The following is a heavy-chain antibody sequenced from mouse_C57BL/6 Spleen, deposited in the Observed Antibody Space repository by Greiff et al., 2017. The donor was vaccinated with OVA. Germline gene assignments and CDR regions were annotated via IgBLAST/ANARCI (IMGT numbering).Heavy chain of an antibody. J-gene: IGHJ3*01. CDR3: AVELFAY. CDR2: ISTGGGST. CDR1: GFTFSDYY. Sequence: EVHLVESGGGLVQPGGSLKLSCAASGFTFSDYYMYWVRQTPGQRLEWVANISTGGGSTYYPDTVKGRFTISRDNAKNTLYLQMSRLKSDDTAMYYCAVELFAYWGQGTLVTVSA. V-gene: IGHV5-12*01.